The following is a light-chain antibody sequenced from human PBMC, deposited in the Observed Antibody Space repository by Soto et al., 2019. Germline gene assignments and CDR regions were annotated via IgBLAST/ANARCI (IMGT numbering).Light chain of an antibody. CDR1: QSVSSSY. V-gene: IGKV3-20*01. CDR3: QRYDSSLYT. J-gene: IGKJ2*01. Sequence: EIVLTQSPGTLSLSPGERVTLSCRARQSVSSSYLAWYQQKPGQAPRLLIYGASTRATVIPDRFSGSGSGTDFSLTISRLEPEDFAVYYCQRYDSSLYTFGQRNNLAIK. CDR2: GAS.